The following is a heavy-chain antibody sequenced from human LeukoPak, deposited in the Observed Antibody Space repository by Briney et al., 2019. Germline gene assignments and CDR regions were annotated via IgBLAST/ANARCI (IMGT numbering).Heavy chain of an antibody. CDR3: ARDWVTAPTHLYYYYYYGMDV. D-gene: IGHD2-21*02. CDR2: ISSSSSYI. CDR1: GFTFSSYA. J-gene: IGHJ6*02. V-gene: IGHV3-21*01. Sequence: GGSLRLSCAASGFTFSSYAMSWVRQAPGKGLEWVSSISSSSSYIYYADSVKGRFTISRDNAKNSLYLQMNSLRAEDTAVYYCARDWVTAPTHLYYYYYYGMDVWGQGTTVTVSS.